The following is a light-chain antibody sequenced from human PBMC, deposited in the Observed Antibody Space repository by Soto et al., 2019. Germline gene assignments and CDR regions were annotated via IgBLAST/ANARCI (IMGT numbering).Light chain of an antibody. Sequence: VVLTQSPVTLSLSPGERATPSCRASQSVRNFLAWYQQKPDQAPRLLIYDASNRATGIPARFSGSGSGADFTLTISSLEPEDFAIYYCLQRNNWPWTFGQGTKVEIK. CDR1: QSVRNF. J-gene: IGKJ1*01. CDR2: DAS. V-gene: IGKV3-11*01. CDR3: LQRNNWPWT.